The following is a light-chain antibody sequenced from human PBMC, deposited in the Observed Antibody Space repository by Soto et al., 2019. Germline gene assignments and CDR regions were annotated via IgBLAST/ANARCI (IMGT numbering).Light chain of an antibody. Sequence: QSALTQPASVSGSPGQSITISCTGTSSDAGGYNYVSWYQQHPGKAPKLKIYDVSNRPSGVSNRFSGSKSGNTASLTISGLQAEDEADYYCSSYTSSSTYVFGTGTKLTVL. J-gene: IGLJ1*01. CDR2: DVS. CDR3: SSYTSSSTYV. CDR1: SSDAGGYNY. V-gene: IGLV2-14*01.